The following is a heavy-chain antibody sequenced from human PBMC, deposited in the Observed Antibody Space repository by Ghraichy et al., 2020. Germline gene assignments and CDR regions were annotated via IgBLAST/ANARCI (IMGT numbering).Heavy chain of an antibody. Sequence: GESLNVSCAASGFTFSSYWMSWVRQAPGKGLEWVANIKQDGSEKYYVDSVKGRFTISRDNAKNSLYLQMNSLRAEDTAVYYCARAIAAAGRLYFQHWGQGTLVTVSS. J-gene: IGHJ1*01. V-gene: IGHV3-7*03. CDR1: GFTFSSYW. CDR2: IKQDGSEK. CDR3: ARAIAAAGRLYFQH. D-gene: IGHD6-13*01.